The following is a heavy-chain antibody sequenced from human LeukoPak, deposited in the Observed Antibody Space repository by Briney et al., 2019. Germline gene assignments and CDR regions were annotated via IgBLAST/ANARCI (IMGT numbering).Heavy chain of an antibody. CDR1: GFTFDDYG. J-gene: IGHJ4*02. V-gene: IGHV3-43*02. CDR2: IRGDGTST. Sequence: PGGSLRLSCAASGFTFDDYGMHWVRQAPGKGLEWVSLIRGDGTSTYYADSVKGRFTVSRDSSRNSLYLQMNSLTTEDTAFYYCAKGGGDNFLYYFDNWGQGILVTVSS. CDR3: AKGGGDNFLYYFDN. D-gene: IGHD3-16*01.